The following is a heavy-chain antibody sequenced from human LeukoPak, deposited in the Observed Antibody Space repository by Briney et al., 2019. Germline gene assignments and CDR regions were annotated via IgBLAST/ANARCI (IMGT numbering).Heavy chain of an antibody. CDR2: INHSGST. CDR1: GGSFSGYY. J-gene: IGHJ6*02. Sequence: SETLSLTCAVYGGSFSGYYWSWIRQPPGKGLEWIGEINHSGSTNYNPSLKSRVTISVDTSKNQFSLKLSSVTAADTAVYYCARGYRTTLYYYYYGMDVWGQGTTVTVSS. V-gene: IGHV4-34*01. D-gene: IGHD1-1*01. CDR3: ARGYRTTLYYYYYGMDV.